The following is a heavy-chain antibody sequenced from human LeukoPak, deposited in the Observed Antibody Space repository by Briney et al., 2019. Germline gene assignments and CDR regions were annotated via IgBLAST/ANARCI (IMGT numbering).Heavy chain of an antibody. Sequence: SETLSLTCTVSGGSISSSSYYWGWIRQPPGKGLEWIGTIYYSGYTYYNPSLKSRVTISVDTSKNQFSLKLNSVTAADTAVYYCARVEEGYGSGRRENYYYYYMDVWGKGTTVTTSS. CDR1: GGSISSSSYY. J-gene: IGHJ6*03. V-gene: IGHV4-39*07. CDR3: ARVEEGYGSGRRENYYYYYMDV. CDR2: IYYSGYT. D-gene: IGHD3-10*01.